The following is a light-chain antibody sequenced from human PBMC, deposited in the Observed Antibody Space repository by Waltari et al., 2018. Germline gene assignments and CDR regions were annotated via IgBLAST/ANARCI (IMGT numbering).Light chain of an antibody. CDR1: SPNIGTTT. CDR3: AAWDDSLDGWV. J-gene: IGLJ3*02. CDR2: SNS. Sequence: QSVLSQPPSASGTPGQSVTISCSGSSPNIGTTTVNWYQQPPGRPPRLLISSNSQRPSGVPDRFSASKSGTSASLAISGLQSEDEADFYCAAWDDSLDGWVFGGGTTLTVL. V-gene: IGLV1-44*01.